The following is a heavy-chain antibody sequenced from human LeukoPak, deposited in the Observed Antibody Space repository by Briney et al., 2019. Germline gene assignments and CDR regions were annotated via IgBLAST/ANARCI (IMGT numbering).Heavy chain of an antibody. J-gene: IGHJ4*02. CDR3: TRDEYYFDY. V-gene: IGHV3-49*04. CDR2: IRSKAYGGTT. Sequence: GGSLRLSCAASGFTFSSYAMSWVRQAPGKGLEWVGFIRSKAYGGTTEYAASVKGRFTISRDDSKSIAYLQMNSLKTEDTAVYYCTRDEYYFDYWGQGTLVTVSS. CDR1: GFTFSSYA.